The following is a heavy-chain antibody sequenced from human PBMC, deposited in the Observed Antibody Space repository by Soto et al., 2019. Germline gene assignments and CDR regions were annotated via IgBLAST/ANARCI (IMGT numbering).Heavy chain of an antibody. CDR2: INHSGST. CDR1: GGSFTGYY. J-gene: IGHJ6*02. D-gene: IGHD4-17*01. CDR3: ARTATVTTSYYYYGMDV. Sequence: SETLSLTCAVYGGSFTGYYWSWIRQPPGKGLEWIGEINHSGSTNYNPSLKSRVTISVDTSKNQFSLKLSSVTAADTAVYYCARTATVTTSYYYYGMDVWGQGTTVTVSS. V-gene: IGHV4-34*01.